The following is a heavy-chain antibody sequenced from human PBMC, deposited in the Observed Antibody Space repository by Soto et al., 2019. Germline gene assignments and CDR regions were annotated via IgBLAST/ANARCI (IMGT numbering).Heavy chain of an antibody. CDR3: AKEGRLRSPAGDYFDS. CDR1: GXSFPDYY. Sequence: GSLRLSCDGSGXSFPDYYMNWVRQTPGKGLEWVASVGRFGNTYYRDSVRGRFNISRDDSRNTVYLQMNRLRVEETAVYFCAKEGRLRSPAGDYFDSWAQGSLGTVSS. J-gene: IGHJ4*02. CDR2: VGRFGNT. D-gene: IGHD3-10*01. V-gene: IGHV3-23*01.